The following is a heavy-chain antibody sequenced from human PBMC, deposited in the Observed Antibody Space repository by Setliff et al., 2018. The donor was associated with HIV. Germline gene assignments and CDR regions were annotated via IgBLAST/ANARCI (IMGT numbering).Heavy chain of an antibody. Sequence: RASVKVSCKASGGTFSSYPISWVRQAPGQGLEWMVGIIPIFGTTHYAQKFQGRVTVTADESTSTAYMQLSSLRSDDTAVYYCARGRNYDSSGYGDYYYYMDVWGEGTTVTVSS. D-gene: IGHD3-22*01. CDR1: GGTFSSYP. CDR3: ARGRNYDSSGYGDYYYYMDV. V-gene: IGHV1-69*13. CDR2: IIPIFGTT. J-gene: IGHJ6*03.